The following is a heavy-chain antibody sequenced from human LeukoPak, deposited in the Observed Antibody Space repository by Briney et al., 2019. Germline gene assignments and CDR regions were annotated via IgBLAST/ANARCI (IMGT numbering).Heavy chain of an antibody. J-gene: IGHJ5*02. D-gene: IGHD3-22*01. CDR1: GYTFTGYY. Sequence: GASVKASCKASGYTFTGYYMHWVRQAPGQGLEWMGWINPNSGGTNYAQKFQGRVTMTRDTSISTAYMELSRLRSDDTAVYYCASDNYYDSSGYYAWGQGTLVTVSS. CDR2: INPNSGGT. V-gene: IGHV1-2*02. CDR3: ASDNYYDSSGYYA.